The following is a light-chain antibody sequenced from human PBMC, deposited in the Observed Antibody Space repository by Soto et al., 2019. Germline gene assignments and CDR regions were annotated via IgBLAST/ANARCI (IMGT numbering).Light chain of an antibody. CDR1: QSINTY. J-gene: IGKJ4*01. Sequence: EIVLTQSPATLSLSPGERATLSCMASQSINTYLAWYQQRPGRAPRLLIYDAPNRATGVPARFSGSGSGTDFTLNISSLESEDFAVYYCQQRSSWLTFGGGTTVEIK. V-gene: IGKV3-11*01. CDR3: QQRSSWLT. CDR2: DAP.